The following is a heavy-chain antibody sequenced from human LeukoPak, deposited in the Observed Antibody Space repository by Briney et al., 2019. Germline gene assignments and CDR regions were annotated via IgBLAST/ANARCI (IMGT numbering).Heavy chain of an antibody. V-gene: IGHV3-53*01. D-gene: IGHD6-13*01. Sequence: GGSLRLSCAVSGFTVSSIYMSWVRQAPGKGLEWVSFIYNDGNTYYADSMKGRFSISRDSSRNTLYLQMNSLRVEVTAVYYCAGDTHSSNWYDHWGQGTLVTVSS. CDR3: AGDTHSSNWYDH. CDR1: GFTVSSIY. CDR2: IYNDGNT. J-gene: IGHJ5*02.